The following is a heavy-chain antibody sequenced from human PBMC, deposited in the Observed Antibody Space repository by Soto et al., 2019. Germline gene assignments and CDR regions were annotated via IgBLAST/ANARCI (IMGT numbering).Heavy chain of an antibody. V-gene: IGHV1-18*01. D-gene: IGHD3-9*01. CDR2: MNPNNGNT. Sequence: ASVKVSCKASGYTFTRYDIIWVRQDTGQGLEWMGWMNPNNGNTNYAQKFQGRVTMTRDTSTSTAYMELRSLRSDDTAVYYCARDTTPYYDILTGYSWFDPWGQGTLVTVSS. CDR3: ARDTTPYYDILTGYSWFDP. CDR1: GYTFTRYD. J-gene: IGHJ5*02.